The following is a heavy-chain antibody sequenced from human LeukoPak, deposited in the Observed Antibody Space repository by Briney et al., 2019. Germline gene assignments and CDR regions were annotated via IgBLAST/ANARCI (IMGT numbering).Heavy chain of an antibody. Sequence: GGSLRLSCAASGFTFSYAWMSWVRQAPGKGLEWLGRIKSKADGGTTDYAATVKGRISISRDDSKNTLYLQVNSLKTEDTAVYYCTTYRYYYDSSGYDYWGQGTLVTVSS. J-gene: IGHJ4*02. V-gene: IGHV3-15*01. D-gene: IGHD3-22*01. CDR3: TTYRYYYDSSGYDY. CDR1: GFTFSYAW. CDR2: IKSKADGGTT.